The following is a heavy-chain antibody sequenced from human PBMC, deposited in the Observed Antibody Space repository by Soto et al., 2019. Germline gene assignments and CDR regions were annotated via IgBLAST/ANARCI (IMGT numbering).Heavy chain of an antibody. Sequence: ASVKVSCKASGYTFTNYGIHWVRQGPGQRLEWMGWINAGNAETKYSQKFQGRVTISRDTSARTAYMELSSLRSEDTAVYYCARDGAVAGNTNFDYWGREPWSPSPQ. D-gene: IGHD6-19*01. CDR2: INAGNAET. V-gene: IGHV1-3*01. CDR3: ARDGAVAGNTNFDY. J-gene: IGHJ4*02. CDR1: GYTFTNYG.